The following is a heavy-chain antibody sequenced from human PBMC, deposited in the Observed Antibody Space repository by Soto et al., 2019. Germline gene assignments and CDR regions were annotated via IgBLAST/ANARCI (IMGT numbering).Heavy chain of an antibody. CDR2: IYYSGST. Sequence: PSETLSLTCTVSGGSISSYYWSWIRQPPGKGLEWIGYIYYSGSTNYNPSLKSRVTISVDTSKNQFSLKLSSVTAADTAVYYCARVGDIYVLRYLDWWRYGMDVWGQGTTVTVSS. CDR3: ARVGDIYVLRYLDWWRYGMDV. V-gene: IGHV4-59*01. D-gene: IGHD3-9*01. CDR1: GGSISSYY. J-gene: IGHJ6*02.